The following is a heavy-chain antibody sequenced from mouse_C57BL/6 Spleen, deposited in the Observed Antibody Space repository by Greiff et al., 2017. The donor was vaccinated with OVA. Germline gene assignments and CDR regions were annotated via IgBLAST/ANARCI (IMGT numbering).Heavy chain of an antibody. CDR3: TRKDYGNCDWYFDV. Sequence: EVQLQQSGTVLARPGASVKMSCKTSGYTFTSYWMHWVKQRPGQGLEWIGAIYPGNSGTSYNQKFKGKATLTAVTSSSTAYMELSSLTTEDSAVYCGTRKDYGNCDWYFDVWGTGTTVTVSS. D-gene: IGHD2-1*01. J-gene: IGHJ1*03. CDR1: GYTFTSYW. V-gene: IGHV1-5*01. CDR2: IYPGNSGT.